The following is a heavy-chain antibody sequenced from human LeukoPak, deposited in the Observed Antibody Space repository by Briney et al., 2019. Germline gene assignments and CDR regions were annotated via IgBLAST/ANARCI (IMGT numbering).Heavy chain of an antibody. CDR3: AKGQLYYDILTGAFDFDY. J-gene: IGHJ4*02. D-gene: IGHD3-9*01. CDR2: ISSSGSTI. V-gene: IGHV3-48*03. CDR1: GFTFSSYE. Sequence: PGGSLRLSCAASGFTFSSYEMNWVRQAPGKGLEWVSYISSSGSTIYYADSVKGRFTISRDNSKNSLYLQMNSLRAEDTALYYCAKGQLYYDILTGAFDFDYWGQGTLVTVSS.